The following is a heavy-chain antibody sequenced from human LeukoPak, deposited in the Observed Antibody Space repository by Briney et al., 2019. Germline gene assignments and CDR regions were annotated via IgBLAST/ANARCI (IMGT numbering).Heavy chain of an antibody. D-gene: IGHD6-25*01. CDR1: GFTFSSYS. J-gene: IGHJ4*02. V-gene: IGHV3-21*01. CDR2: ISSSSSYI. CDR3: AREDPSIAAAGFDY. Sequence: PGGSLRLSCAASGFTFSSYSMNWVRQAPGKGLEWVSSISSSSSYIYYADSVKGRFTISRDNAKNSLYLQMNSLRAEDTAVYYCAREDPSIAAAGFDYWGQGTLVTVSS.